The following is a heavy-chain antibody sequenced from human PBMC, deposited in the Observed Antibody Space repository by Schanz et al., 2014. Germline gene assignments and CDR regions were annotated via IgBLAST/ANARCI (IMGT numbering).Heavy chain of an antibody. CDR2: ISWNGGTT. D-gene: IGHD5-12*01. Sequence: EVQLVESGGIVVRPGGSLRLSCAASGFTFDDYTMHWIRQPPGKGLEWVSLISWNGGTTYYADSVKGRFTISRDNNRNSLYLQMDRLTTEDTALYYCVKDRPEVYDSHSFDYWGQGTLVTVSS. V-gene: IGHV3-43*01. J-gene: IGHJ4*02. CDR1: GFTFDDYT. CDR3: VKDRPEVYDSHSFDY.